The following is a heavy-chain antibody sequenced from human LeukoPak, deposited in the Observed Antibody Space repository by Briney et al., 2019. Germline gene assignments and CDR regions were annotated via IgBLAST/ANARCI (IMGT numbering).Heavy chain of an antibody. Sequence: ASVKVSCKASGYTFTGYSLTWVRQAPGQGLEWMGWISAYNGNTDYAQKVQGRLSLTTDASTSTAFMELRSLTSDDTAVYYCARDCSGATCYLSPWGQGTLVTVSS. CDR3: ARDCSGATCYLSP. J-gene: IGHJ5*02. CDR1: GYTFTGYS. CDR2: ISAYNGNT. V-gene: IGHV1-18*01. D-gene: IGHD2-15*01.